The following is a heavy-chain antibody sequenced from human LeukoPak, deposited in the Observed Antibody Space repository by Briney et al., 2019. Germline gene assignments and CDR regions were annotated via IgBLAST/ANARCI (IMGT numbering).Heavy chain of an antibody. V-gene: IGHV3-21*01. CDR3: AREVSEGFDF. D-gene: IGHD3-22*01. CDR2: FGTRSTSI. CDR1: GFTFSGYS. Sequence: GGSLRLSCTASGFTFSGYSMNWIRQAPGKGLEWVSSFGTRSTSIYHAGSVKGRFAISRDNAKDSLYLQMNSLRAEDTALYYCAREVSEGFDFWGQGTLVTVSS. J-gene: IGHJ4*02.